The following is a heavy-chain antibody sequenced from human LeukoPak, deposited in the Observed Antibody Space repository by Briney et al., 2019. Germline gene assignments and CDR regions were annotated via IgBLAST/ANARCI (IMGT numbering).Heavy chain of an antibody. D-gene: IGHD6-13*01. J-gene: IGHJ4*02. Sequence: ASVKVSCKASGYTFTSYGISWVRQAPGQGLDWMGWISAYNGNTNYAQKLQGRVTMTTDTSTSTAYMELRSLRSDDTAVYYCARETRIAAAGTPDYWGQGTLVTVSS. CDR1: GYTFTSYG. CDR2: ISAYNGNT. V-gene: IGHV1-18*01. CDR3: ARETRIAAAGTPDY.